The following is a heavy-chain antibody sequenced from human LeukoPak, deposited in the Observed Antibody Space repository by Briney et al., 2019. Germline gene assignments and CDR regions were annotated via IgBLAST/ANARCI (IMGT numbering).Heavy chain of an antibody. CDR3: AKTFRTTRAAAGTIDY. CDR2: ISGSGGST. D-gene: IGHD6-13*01. CDR1: GFTFSSYA. J-gene: IGHJ4*02. V-gene: IGHV3-23*01. Sequence: PGGSLRLSCTASGFTFSSYAMSWVRQAPGKGLEWVSVISGSGGSTYDADSVKGRFTISRDNSKNTLYLQMNSLRAEDTAVYYCAKTFRTTRAAAGTIDYWGQGTLVTVSS.